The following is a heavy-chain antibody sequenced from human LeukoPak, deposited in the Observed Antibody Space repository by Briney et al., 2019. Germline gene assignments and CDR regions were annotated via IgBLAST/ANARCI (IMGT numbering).Heavy chain of an antibody. Sequence: GASVRVSCKASGYTFTNYYIHWVRQAPGQGLEWMGWIHPNTGGTNFAQYFQGRVTMTRDMSISTAYMELSRLRSDDTAVYYCARDPMYSSGWTGAFDPWGQGTLVTVSS. D-gene: IGHD6-19*01. CDR2: IHPNTGGT. CDR1: GYTFTNYY. J-gene: IGHJ5*02. V-gene: IGHV1-2*02. CDR3: ARDPMYSSGWTGAFDP.